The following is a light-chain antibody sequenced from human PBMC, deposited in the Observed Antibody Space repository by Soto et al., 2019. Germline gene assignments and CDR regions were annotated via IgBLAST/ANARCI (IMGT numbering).Light chain of an antibody. CDR2: AAS. J-gene: IGKJ4*01. CDR1: QSISSY. CDR3: QKSYSTPLT. V-gene: IGKV1-39*01. Sequence: DIQMTQSPSSLSASVGDRVTITCRASQSISSYLNWYQQKPVKAPKLLIYAASSLQSGVPSRFSGSGSGTDFTLTIRSLQPEDFATYYCQKSYSTPLTFGGGTKVEIK.